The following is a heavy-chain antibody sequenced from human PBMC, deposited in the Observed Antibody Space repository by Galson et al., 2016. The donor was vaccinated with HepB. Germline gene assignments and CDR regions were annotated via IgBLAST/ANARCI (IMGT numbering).Heavy chain of an antibody. Sequence: SLRLSCAASGFTFSTYWMHWVRQVPGMGLVWVSRVNSDGSRTTYVDSVKGRFTISRDNSKNTLYLQMNSLRAGDAAVYYCAKDRGGRVDTGTLDYWGQGTLVTVSS. CDR2: VNSDGSRT. D-gene: IGHD5-18*01. V-gene: IGHV3-74*01. CDR1: GFTFSTYW. CDR3: AKDRGGRVDTGTLDY. J-gene: IGHJ4*02.